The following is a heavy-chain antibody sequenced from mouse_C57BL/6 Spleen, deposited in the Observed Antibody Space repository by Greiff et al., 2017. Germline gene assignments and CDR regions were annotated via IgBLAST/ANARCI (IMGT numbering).Heavy chain of an antibody. D-gene: IGHD2-3*01. J-gene: IGHJ3*01. V-gene: IGHV1-22*01. CDR1: GYTFPDYN. CDR2: INPNNGGT. Sequence: VQLQQSGPELVKPGASVKMSCKASGYTFPDYNMHWVKQSHGKSLEWIGYINPNNGGTSYNQKFKGKATLTVNKSSSTAYMELRSLTSEDSAVYYCARTPDGYYVFAYWGQGTLVTVSA. CDR3: ARTPDGYYVFAY.